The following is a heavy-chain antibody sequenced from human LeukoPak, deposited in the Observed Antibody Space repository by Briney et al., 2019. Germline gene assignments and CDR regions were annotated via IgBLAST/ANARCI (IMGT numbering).Heavy chain of an antibody. CDR1: GGSISRYY. D-gene: IGHD3-16*02. CDR3: ALLYDYVWGSYLDY. CDR2: IYTSGST. Sequence: SETLSLTCTVSGGSISRYYWSWIRQPAGKGLEWIGRIYTSGSTNYNPSLKSRVTMSVDTSKNQFSLKLSSVTAADTAVYYCALLYDYVWGSYLDYWGQGTLVTVSS. V-gene: IGHV4-4*07. J-gene: IGHJ4*02.